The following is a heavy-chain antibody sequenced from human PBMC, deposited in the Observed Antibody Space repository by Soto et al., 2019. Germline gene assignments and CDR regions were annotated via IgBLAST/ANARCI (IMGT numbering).Heavy chain of an antibody. CDR3: WAGYYFGDY. D-gene: IGHD1-26*01. V-gene: IGHV3-30*03. J-gene: IGHJ4*02. Sequence: PGGSLRLSCAASGFTFRSYGMQWVRQAPGKGLEWVAVISYDESKKYYADSVKGRFTISRDNSKNTLYLQMNSLRAEDTAVYYCWAGYYFGDYWGQGTLVTVSS. CDR2: ISYDESKK. CDR1: GFTFRSYG.